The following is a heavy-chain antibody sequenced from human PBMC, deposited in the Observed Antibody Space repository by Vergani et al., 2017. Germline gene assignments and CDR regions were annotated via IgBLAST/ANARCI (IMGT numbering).Heavy chain of an antibody. Sequence: QLQLQESGPGLVKPSETLSLTCTVSGGSISSSSYYWGWIRQPPGKGLEWIGSIYYSGSTYYNPSLKSRVTISVDTSKNQFSLKLSSVTAADTAVYYCARGVTREWLLGFYWGQGTLVTVSS. V-gene: IGHV4-39*07. CDR1: GGSISSSSYY. D-gene: IGHD3-3*01. CDR2: IYYSGST. J-gene: IGHJ4*02. CDR3: ARGVTREWLLGFY.